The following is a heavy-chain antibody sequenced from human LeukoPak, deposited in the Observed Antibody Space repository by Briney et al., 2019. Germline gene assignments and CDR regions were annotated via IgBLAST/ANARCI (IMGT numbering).Heavy chain of an antibody. Sequence: ASVKVSCKASGYTFTGYYMHWVRQAPGQGLEWKGWINPNSGGTNYAQKFQGRVTMTRDTSISTAYMELSRLRSDDTAVYYCARDKRYYDFWSGYLADYWGQGTLVTVSS. CDR1: GYTFTGYY. CDR2: INPNSGGT. CDR3: ARDKRYYDFWSGYLADY. V-gene: IGHV1-2*02. D-gene: IGHD3-3*01. J-gene: IGHJ4*02.